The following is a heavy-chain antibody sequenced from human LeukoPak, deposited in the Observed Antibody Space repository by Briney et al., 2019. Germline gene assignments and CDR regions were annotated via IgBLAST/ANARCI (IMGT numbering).Heavy chain of an antibody. CDR3: ARDLGRDPTTYGMDV. J-gene: IGHJ6*02. Sequence: SVKVSCKASGYTFTGYYMHWVRQAPGQGLEWMGRIIPILGIANYAQKFQGRVTITADKSTSTAYMELSSLRSEDTAVYYCARDLGRDPTTYGMDVWGQGTTVTVSS. CDR2: IIPILGIA. CDR1: GYTFTGYY. V-gene: IGHV1-69*04. D-gene: IGHD1-14*01.